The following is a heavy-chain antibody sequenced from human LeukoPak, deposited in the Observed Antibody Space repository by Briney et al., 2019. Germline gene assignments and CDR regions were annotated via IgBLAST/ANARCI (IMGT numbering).Heavy chain of an antibody. Sequence: PLRLSCAASGFSFSKYAMHWVRQAPGKGLEWVAVISFDETKKYYADSVKGRFTISRDNSNNTLFLQMNSLKTEDTAVYFCARMKVIKGASLDYWGQGSLVTVSS. CDR1: GFSFSKYA. CDR2: ISFDETKK. D-gene: IGHD2/OR15-2a*01. CDR3: ARMKVIKGASLDY. V-gene: IGHV3-30-3*01. J-gene: IGHJ4*02.